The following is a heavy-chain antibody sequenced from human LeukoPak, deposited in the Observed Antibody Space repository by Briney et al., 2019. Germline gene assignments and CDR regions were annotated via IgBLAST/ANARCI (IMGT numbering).Heavy chain of an antibody. CDR3: AKDWFGEYNPLYFDS. Sequence: PGGSLRLSCAASGFTFSSYAMSWVRQAPGKGLEWVSAISGSGGSTYYADSVKGRFTISRDNSKNTLYLQMNSLRGEDTAVYFCAKDWFGEYNPLYFDSWGQGTLVTVSS. V-gene: IGHV3-23*01. CDR1: GFTFSSYA. CDR2: ISGSGGST. D-gene: IGHD3-10*01. J-gene: IGHJ4*02.